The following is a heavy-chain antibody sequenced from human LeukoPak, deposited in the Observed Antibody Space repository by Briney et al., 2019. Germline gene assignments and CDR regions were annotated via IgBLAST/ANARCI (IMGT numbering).Heavy chain of an antibody. J-gene: IGHJ6*02. D-gene: IGHD3-22*01. V-gene: IGHV3-11*01. CDR1: GFTFSDYY. CDR2: ISSSGSTI. Sequence: GGSLRLSCAASGFTFSDYYMSWIRQAPGKGLEWVSYISSSGSTIYYADSVKGRFTISRDNTKNSLYLQMNSLRAEDTALYYCAKSSFRYDSSGPPSGMDVWGQGTTVTVSS. CDR3: AKSSFRYDSSGPPSGMDV.